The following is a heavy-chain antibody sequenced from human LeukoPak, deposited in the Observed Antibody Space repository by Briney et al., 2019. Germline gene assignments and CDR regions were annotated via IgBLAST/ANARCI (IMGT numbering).Heavy chain of an antibody. V-gene: IGHV4-4*07. CDR1: GGSISSYY. Sequence: SETLSLTCTVSGGSISSYYWRWIRQPAGKGLEWIGRIYTSGSTNYNPSLKSRVTISVDKSKNQFSLKLSSVTAADTAVYYCARGRVPSDYGSVWFDPWGQGTLVTVSS. J-gene: IGHJ5*02. CDR2: IYTSGST. CDR3: ARGRVPSDYGSVWFDP. D-gene: IGHD3-10*01.